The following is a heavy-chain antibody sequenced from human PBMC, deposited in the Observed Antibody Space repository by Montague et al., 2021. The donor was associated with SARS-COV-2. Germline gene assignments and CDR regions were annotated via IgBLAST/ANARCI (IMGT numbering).Heavy chain of an antibody. D-gene: IGHD3-22*01. J-gene: IGHJ4*02. CDR1: GFTFSSYD. CDR2: IGTAGDT. V-gene: IGHV3-13*04. Sequence: SLRLSCAASGFTFSSYDMHWVRQATGKGLEWVSAIGTAGDTYYPGSVKGRFTISRENAKNSLYLHMNSLRAGDTAVYYCARGDSDSSGYYYYFDYWGQGTLVTVSS. CDR3: ARGDSDSSGYYYYFDY.